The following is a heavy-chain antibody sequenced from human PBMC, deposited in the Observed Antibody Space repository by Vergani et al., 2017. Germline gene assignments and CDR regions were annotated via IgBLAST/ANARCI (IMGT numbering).Heavy chain of an antibody. CDR2: ISSSSSYI. V-gene: IGHV3-21*01. D-gene: IGHD3-22*01. CDR1: GFTFSSYS. J-gene: IGHJ3*01. CDR3: ARERTGSYDSSGDDGVGAIDG. Sequence: EVQLVESGGGLVKPGGSLRLSCAASGFTFSSYSMNWVRQAPGKGLEWVSCISSSSSYIYYADSVKGGFIISRDNAKNSLYLQRKSLRAEDTAVYYWARERTGSYDSSGDDGVGAIDGGGQGRMVT.